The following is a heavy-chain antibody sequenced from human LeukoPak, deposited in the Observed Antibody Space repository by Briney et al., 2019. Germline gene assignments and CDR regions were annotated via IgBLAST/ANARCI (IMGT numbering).Heavy chain of an antibody. D-gene: IGHD6-19*01. Sequence: ASVKVSCKTSGYTFTKFAISWVRQAPGQGLEWMGWISTYNGDTEYPQKFQGRVTMTTDTATSTVYMELRSLTSDGAAVYYCARDRSNTSGRFPYFDYWGQGTLVAVAS. J-gene: IGHJ4*02. V-gene: IGHV1-18*01. CDR2: ISTYNGDT. CDR3: ARDRSNTSGRFPYFDY. CDR1: GYTFTKFA.